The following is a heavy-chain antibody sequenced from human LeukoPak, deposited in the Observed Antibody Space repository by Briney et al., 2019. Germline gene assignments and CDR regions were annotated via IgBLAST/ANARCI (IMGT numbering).Heavy chain of an antibody. CDR2: IDSSSSSI. CDR3: AGISSWYYMDV. D-gene: IGHD6-13*01. Sequence: EGSLRLSCAASGFTFNTYNMDWVRQAPGKGLEWVSNIDSSSSSIYYADSVKGRFTISRDNAKNSLYLQMNSLRAEDTAIYYCAGISSWYYMDVWGKGTTVTVSS. J-gene: IGHJ6*03. V-gene: IGHV3-48*01. CDR1: GFTFNTYN.